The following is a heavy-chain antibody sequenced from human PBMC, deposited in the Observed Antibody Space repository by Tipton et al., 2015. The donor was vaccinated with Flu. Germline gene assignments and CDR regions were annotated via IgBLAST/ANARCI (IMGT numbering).Heavy chain of an antibody. V-gene: IGHV4-31*02. CDR2: IYYIGST. J-gene: IGHJ2*01. CDR3: ARMEWTVTTPRYFDL. D-gene: IGHD4-17*01. Sequence: LRLSCTVSGGSISSYYWNWIRQHPGKGLEWIGHIYYIGSTNYNPSLKSRVTISMDTSKNQFSLKLSSMTAADTAVYYCARMEWTVTTPRYFDLWGRGTLVTVSS. CDR1: GGSISSYY.